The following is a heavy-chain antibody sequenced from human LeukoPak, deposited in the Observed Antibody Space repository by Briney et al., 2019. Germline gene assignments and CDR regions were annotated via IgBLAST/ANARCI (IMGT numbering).Heavy chain of an antibody. CDR3: ARMSPGTYGDYDS. CDR1: GGSFSGYY. J-gene: IGHJ5*01. D-gene: IGHD4-17*01. CDR2: VNHSGST. V-gene: IGHV4-34*01. Sequence: SETLSLTCAVYGGSFSGYYWSWLRQPPGKGLEWIGEVNHSGSTNYNPSLKSRVTISVDTSKNQFSLKLSSVTAADTAVYYCARMSPGTYGDYDSWGQGTLVTVSS.